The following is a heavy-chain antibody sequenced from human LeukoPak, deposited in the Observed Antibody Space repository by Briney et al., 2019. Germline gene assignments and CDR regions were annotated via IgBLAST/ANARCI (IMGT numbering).Heavy chain of an antibody. J-gene: IGHJ4*02. CDR3: ARHPFSNPFDF. Sequence: SETPSLTCTVSGASITSSYWSWIRQPPGKGLEWIGYVYHTGNTDYNPSLRSRVTISLDTSKSHFTLSLSSATAADTAVYFCARHPFSNPFDFWGRGTLVTVSS. V-gene: IGHV4-59*08. D-gene: IGHD2/OR15-2a*01. CDR2: VYHTGNT. CDR1: GASITSSY.